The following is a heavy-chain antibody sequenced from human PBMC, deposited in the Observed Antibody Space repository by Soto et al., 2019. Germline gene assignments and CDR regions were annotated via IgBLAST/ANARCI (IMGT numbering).Heavy chain of an antibody. CDR3: ARSIVVVTALDY. Sequence: GASVKVSCKASGCTFTSYAMHWVRQAPGQRLEWMGWINAGNGNTKYSQKFQGRVTITRDTSASTAYMELSSLRSEDTAVYYCARSIVVVTALDYWGQGTLVTVS. D-gene: IGHD2-21*02. J-gene: IGHJ4*02. V-gene: IGHV1-3*01. CDR1: GCTFTSYA. CDR2: INAGNGNT.